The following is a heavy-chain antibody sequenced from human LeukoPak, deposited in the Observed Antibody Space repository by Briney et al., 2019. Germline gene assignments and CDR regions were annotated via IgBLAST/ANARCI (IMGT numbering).Heavy chain of an antibody. CDR2: IIPIFGTA. J-gene: IGHJ5*02. Sequence: SVKVSCKASGGTFSSYAISWVRQAPGQGLEWMGGIIPIFGTANYAQKFQGRVTITADESTSTAYMEVSSLRSEDTAVYYCARAQEPDIVVVPAYNWFDPWGQGTLVTVSS. D-gene: IGHD2-2*01. V-gene: IGHV1-69*13. CDR3: ARAQEPDIVVVPAYNWFDP. CDR1: GGTFSSYA.